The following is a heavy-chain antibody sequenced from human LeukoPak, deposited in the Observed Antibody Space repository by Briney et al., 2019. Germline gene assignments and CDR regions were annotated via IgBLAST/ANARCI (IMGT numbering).Heavy chain of an antibody. CDR1: GGTFSSYA. CDR3: ASTMGIAVAGISSNYYFDY. J-gene: IGHJ4*02. V-gene: IGHV1-69*05. D-gene: IGHD6-19*01. CDR2: IIPIFGTA. Sequence: SVKVSCKASGGTFSSYAISWVRQAPGQGLEWMRGIIPIFGTANYAQKFQGRVTITTDESTSTAYMELSSLRSEDTAVYYCASTMGIAVAGISSNYYFDYWGQGTLVTVSS.